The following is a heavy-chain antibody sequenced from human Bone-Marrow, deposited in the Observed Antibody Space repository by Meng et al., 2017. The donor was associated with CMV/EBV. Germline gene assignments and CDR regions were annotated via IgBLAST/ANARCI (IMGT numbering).Heavy chain of an antibody. Sequence: ETLSLTCAVYGGSFSGYYWSWIRQPPGKGLEWIGEINHSGSTNYNPSLKSRVTISVDTSKNQFSLKLSSVTAADTAVYYCARGAYYYYDSSGYSYYYYYGMDVWGQGTTVTVSS. CDR3: ARGAYYYYDSSGYSYYYYYGMDV. J-gene: IGHJ6*02. CDR1: GGSFSGYY. D-gene: IGHD3-22*01. CDR2: INHSGST. V-gene: IGHV4-34*01.